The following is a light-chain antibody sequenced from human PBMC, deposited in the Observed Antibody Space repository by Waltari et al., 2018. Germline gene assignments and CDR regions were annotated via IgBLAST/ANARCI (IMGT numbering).Light chain of an antibody. J-gene: IGLJ3*02. V-gene: IGLV4-69*02. CDR1: SGHSTNI. Sequence: QLVLTQSPSASASLGASVKLTCTLDSGHSTNIIAWHQQQPQKGPRYLMKVNSDGSHSKGDEIPDHFSGSSSSSGTERYLTISSVQSEDEADYYCQSGGHGTWVFGGGTKLTVL. CDR2: VNSDGSH. CDR3: QSGGHGTWV.